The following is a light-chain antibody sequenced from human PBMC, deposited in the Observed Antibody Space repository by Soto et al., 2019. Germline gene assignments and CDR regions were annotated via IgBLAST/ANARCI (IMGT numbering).Light chain of an antibody. CDR3: QQHGQWPIT. J-gene: IGKJ5*01. V-gene: IGKV3D-15*01. CDR1: QSVNSN. Sequence: ELVVTQSPATLSVSPGERATLSCRASQSVNSNYLAWYQQKPGQAPRLLIYGISKRAPDIPDRFSGSGSGTEFTLTISSLQPEDFATYYCQQHGQWPITFGQGTRLEIK. CDR2: GIS.